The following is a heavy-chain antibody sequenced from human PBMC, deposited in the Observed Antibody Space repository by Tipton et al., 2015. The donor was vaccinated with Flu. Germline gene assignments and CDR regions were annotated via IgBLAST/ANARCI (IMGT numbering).Heavy chain of an antibody. Sequence: TLSLTCNVSGDCISTGSHYWNWIRQPAGKGLEWIGRIYTSGSTTYNPSLKSRVTISIDTSKNQFSLKLSSVTAADTAVYYCARDYCSGGICYPDYWGQGTLVAVSS. CDR2: IYTSGST. J-gene: IGHJ4*02. CDR3: ARDYCSGGICYPDY. D-gene: IGHD2-15*01. CDR1: GDCISTGSHY. V-gene: IGHV4-61*02.